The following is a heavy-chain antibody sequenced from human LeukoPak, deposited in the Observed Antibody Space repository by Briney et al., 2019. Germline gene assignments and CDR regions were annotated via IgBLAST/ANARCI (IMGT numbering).Heavy chain of an antibody. CDR3: ARAPFLYCSGGSCYLYYGMDV. D-gene: IGHD2-15*01. CDR2: INHSGST. J-gene: IGHJ6*02. V-gene: IGHV4-34*01. Sequence: SETLSLTCAVYGGSFSGYYWSWIRQPPGKGLEWIGEINHSGSTNYNPSLKSRVTISVDTSKNQFSLKLSSVTAADTAVYYCARAPFLYCSGGSCYLYYGMDVWGQGTTVTVSS. CDR1: GGSFSGYY.